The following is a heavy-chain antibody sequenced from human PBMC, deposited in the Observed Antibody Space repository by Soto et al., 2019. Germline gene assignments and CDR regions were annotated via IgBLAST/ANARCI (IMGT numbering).Heavy chain of an antibody. J-gene: IGHJ6*02. V-gene: IGHV1-2*02. CDR1: GCTFTGYY. Sequence: RKASGCTFTGYYMHWVRQAPGQGLEWMGWINPNSGGTNYAQKFQGRVTMTRDTSISTAYMELSRLRSDDTAVYYCASFRESFYHYYVMAFSGQRSTVTVSS. CDR2: INPNSGGT. CDR3: ASFRESFYHYYVMAF.